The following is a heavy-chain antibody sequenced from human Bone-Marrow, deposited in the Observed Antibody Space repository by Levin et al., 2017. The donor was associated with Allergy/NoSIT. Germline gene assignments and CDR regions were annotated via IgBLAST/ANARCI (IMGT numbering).Heavy chain of an antibody. D-gene: IGHD4-17*01. V-gene: IGHV3-30-3*01. J-gene: IGHJ4*02. Sequence: SCAGSGFTFSLFAIHWVRQAPGKELECLSVISYNGDNKYYTDAVTGRFTLSRDNSKETVYLQMNSLRPDDTAVYYCARAVPYGDRPGVGYVDFWGQGALVTVSS. CDR2: ISYNGDNK. CDR3: ARAVPYGDRPGVGYVDF. CDR1: GFTFSLFA.